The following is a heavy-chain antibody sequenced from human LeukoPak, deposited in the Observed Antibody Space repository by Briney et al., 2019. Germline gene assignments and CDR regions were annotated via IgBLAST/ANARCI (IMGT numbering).Heavy chain of an antibody. J-gene: IGHJ6*03. D-gene: IGHD5-18*01. CDR1: AFNLSRFA. CDR3: AKVRPGYSHYFYFMDV. V-gene: IGHV3-23*01. CDR2: LSGSGRDT. Sequence: PGGSLRLSCTASAFNLSRFAMTWVRQAPGKGLEWVSSLSGSGRDTYYADSVKGRFTISRDSSKSTLFLRMNSLRVEDTAVYYCAKVRPGYSHYFYFMDVWDEATTVTVSS.